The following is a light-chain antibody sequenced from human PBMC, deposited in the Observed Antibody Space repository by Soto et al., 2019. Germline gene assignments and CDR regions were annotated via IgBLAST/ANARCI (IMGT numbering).Light chain of an antibody. J-gene: IGKJ1*01. Sequence: EIVLTQSPGTLSLSPGERATLSCRASQSVSSYYLAWYQQKPGQAPRLLIYAASSRATGIPDRFSGGGSGTDFTLTISRLEPEDFAVCYCQQCGSSPWTFGQGTKVEIK. V-gene: IGKV3-20*01. CDR1: QSVSSYY. CDR3: QQCGSSPWT. CDR2: AAS.